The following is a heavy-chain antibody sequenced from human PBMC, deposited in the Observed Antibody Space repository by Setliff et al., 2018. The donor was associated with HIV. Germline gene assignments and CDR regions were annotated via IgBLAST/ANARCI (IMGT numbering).Heavy chain of an antibody. CDR1: GGSFSGYY. CDR2: INHSGST. D-gene: IGHD6-13*01. Sequence: SETLSLTCAVYGGSFSGYYWSWIRQPPGKGLEWIGEINHSGSTNYNPSLKSRVTISVDTSKNQFSLKLSSVTAADTAVYYCSIAAIDDAFDIWGQGTTVTVS. CDR3: SIAAIDDAFDI. V-gene: IGHV4-34*01. J-gene: IGHJ3*02.